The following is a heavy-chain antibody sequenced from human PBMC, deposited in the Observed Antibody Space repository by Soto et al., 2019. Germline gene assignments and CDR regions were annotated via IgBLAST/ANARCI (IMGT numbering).Heavy chain of an antibody. D-gene: IGHD3-16*02. CDR1: GFTFSSYA. Sequence: QVQLVESGGGVVQPGRFLRLSCAASGFTFSSYAMHWVRQAPGKGLGWVAVISYDGSDKYYVDSVKGRFTISRDNSKNTLNLQMNSLSADDTAVYYCANALGELSPESYDYWGQGTLITVSS. J-gene: IGHJ4*02. CDR3: ANALGELSPESYDY. CDR2: ISYDGSDK. V-gene: IGHV3-30*18.